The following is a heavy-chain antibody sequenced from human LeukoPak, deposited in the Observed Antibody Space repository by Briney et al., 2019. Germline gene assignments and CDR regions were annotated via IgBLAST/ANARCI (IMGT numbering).Heavy chain of an antibody. CDR2: VHYSEIT. J-gene: IGHJ6*02. CDR3: ARHDPVGYYQRGMDV. V-gene: IGHV4-59*08. Sequence: PSDPVSLTRTVSGGSMCGDFGMFMRHPPGRGREYIGYVHYSEITLYTLSLLARHTISLDVSENQFFLKLSSVAAADTAVYYCARHDPVGYYQRGMDVWGQGTTVIVSS. D-gene: IGHD2-15*01. CDR1: GGSMCGDF.